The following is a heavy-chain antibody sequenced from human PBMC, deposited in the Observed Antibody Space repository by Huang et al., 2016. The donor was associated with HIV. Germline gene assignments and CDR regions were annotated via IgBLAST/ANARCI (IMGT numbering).Heavy chain of an antibody. CDR1: GFSLGSYH. CDR2: ISPSSSFI. V-gene: IGHV3-21*01. J-gene: IGHJ4*02. D-gene: IGHD6-13*01. CDR3: ARDRGQQLSPFDS. Sequence: EVQLVESGGGLVKPGGSLRLSCAASGFSLGSYHMYWVRQTPGKGLQWVSSISPSSSFIDYADSVKGRFSISRDNAKNSLYLQMNNLRGEDTAVYYCARDRGQQLSPFDSWGQGTLVTISS.